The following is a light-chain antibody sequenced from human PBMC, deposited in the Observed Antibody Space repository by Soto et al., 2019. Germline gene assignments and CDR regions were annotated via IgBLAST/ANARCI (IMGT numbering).Light chain of an antibody. CDR2: DAS. Sequence: EIVLTQSPATLSLSPGERATLSCRASQSVSTSLAWYQQKPGQAPRLLIHDASNRATGIPVRFSGSGSGTDFTLTIDSLEPEDFAVYYCQQRRDWPSITFGQGTRLEIK. CDR1: QSVSTS. J-gene: IGKJ5*01. V-gene: IGKV3-11*01. CDR3: QQRRDWPSIT.